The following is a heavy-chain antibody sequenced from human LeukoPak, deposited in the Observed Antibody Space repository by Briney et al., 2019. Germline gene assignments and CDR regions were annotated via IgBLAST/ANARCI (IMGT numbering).Heavy chain of an antibody. J-gene: IGHJ4*02. D-gene: IGHD3-22*01. CDR3: AKAGGYYYDSSGYYVPGYYFDY. CDR2: IRYDGSNK. CDR1: GFSFSDSW. V-gene: IGHV3-30*02. Sequence: HPGGSLRLSCAASGFSFSDSWMTWIRQAPGKGLEWVAFIRYDGSNKYYADSVKGRFTISRDNSKNTLYLQMNSLRAEDTAVYYCAKAGGYYYDSSGYYVPGYYFDYWGQGTLVTVSS.